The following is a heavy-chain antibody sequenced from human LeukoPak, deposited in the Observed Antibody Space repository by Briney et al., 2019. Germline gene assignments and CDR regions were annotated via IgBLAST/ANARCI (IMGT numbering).Heavy chain of an antibody. CDR2: IYYSGST. D-gene: IGHD2/OR15-2a*01. Sequence: SETLSLTCTVSGGSISSSSYYGGWIRQPPGKGLEWIGSIYYSGSTYYNPSLKSRVTISVDTSKNQFSLKLSSVTAADTAVYYCARSSRILSGDYWGQGTLVTVSS. J-gene: IGHJ4*02. V-gene: IGHV4-39*07. CDR1: GGSISSSSYY. CDR3: ARSSRILSGDY.